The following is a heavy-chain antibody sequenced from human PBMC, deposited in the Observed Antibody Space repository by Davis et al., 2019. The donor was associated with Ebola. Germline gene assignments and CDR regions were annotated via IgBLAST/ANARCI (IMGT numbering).Heavy chain of an antibody. J-gene: IGHJ6*02. D-gene: IGHD5-18*01. CDR2: ISAYNGNT. CDR3: ARDVTAMVSLYYYGMDV. Sequence: ASVKVSCKASGYTFTSYGISWVRQAPGQGLEWMGWISAYNGNTNYAQKLQGRVTMTTDTSTGTAYMELRSLRSDDTAVYYCARDVTAMVSLYYYGMDVWGQGTTVTVSS. V-gene: IGHV1-18*01. CDR1: GYTFTSYG.